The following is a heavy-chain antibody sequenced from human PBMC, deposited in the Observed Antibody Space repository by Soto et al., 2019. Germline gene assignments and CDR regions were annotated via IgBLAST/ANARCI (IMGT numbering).Heavy chain of an antibody. V-gene: IGHV7-4-1*01. J-gene: IGHJ5*02. Sequence: QVQLVQSGSELKKPGASVKVSCKASGYTFTSYAMNWVRQAPGQGLEWMGWINTNTGNPTYAQGXXGRFVFSLDTXXSXAXXQICSLKAEDTAVYYCARDQGYCSGGSCYSAWFDPWGQGTLVTVSS. CDR3: ARDQGYCSGGSCYSAWFDP. CDR1: GYTFTSYA. CDR2: INTNTGNP. D-gene: IGHD2-15*01.